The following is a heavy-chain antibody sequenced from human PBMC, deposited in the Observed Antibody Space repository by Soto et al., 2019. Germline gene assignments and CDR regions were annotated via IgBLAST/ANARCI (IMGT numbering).Heavy chain of an antibody. CDR2: INHSGGT. CDR1: GGSFSGYY. V-gene: IGHV4-34*01. CDR3: ARAGYYYYYMDV. Sequence: PSETLSLTCAVYGGSFSGYYWSWIRQPPGKGLEWIGEINHSGGTNYNPSLKSRVTISVDTSKNQFSLKLSSVTAADTAVYYCARAGYYYYYMDVWGKGTTVTVSS. J-gene: IGHJ6*03.